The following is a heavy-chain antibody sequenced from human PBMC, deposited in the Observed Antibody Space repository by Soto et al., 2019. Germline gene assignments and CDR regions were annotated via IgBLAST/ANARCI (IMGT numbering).Heavy chain of an antibody. V-gene: IGHV3-7*01. J-gene: IGHJ6*03. Sequence: GGSLRLSCAASGFTFSSYWMSWVRQAPGKGLEWVANIKQDGSEKYYVDSVKGRFTISRDNAKNSLYLQMNSLRAEDTAVYYCARVHPPDDFWSGYYGYYYYYYMDVWGKGTTVTVSS. D-gene: IGHD3-3*01. CDR3: ARVHPPDDFWSGYYGYYYYYYMDV. CDR2: IKQDGSEK. CDR1: GFTFSSYW.